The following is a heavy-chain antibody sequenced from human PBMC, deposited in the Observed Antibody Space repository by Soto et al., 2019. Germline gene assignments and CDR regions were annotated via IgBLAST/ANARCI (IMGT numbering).Heavy chain of an antibody. CDR3: ASLLLFGEFPAPYYYYMYV. D-gene: IGHD3-10*01. J-gene: IGHJ6*03. Sequence: SETLSLTCTVSGGSISSYYWSWIRQPPGKGLEWIGYIYYSGSTNYNPSLKSRVTISVDTSKNQFSLKLSSVTAADTAVYYCASLLLFGEFPAPYYYYMYVWSKGTTVTVSS. V-gene: IGHV4-59*08. CDR2: IYYSGST. CDR1: GGSISSYY.